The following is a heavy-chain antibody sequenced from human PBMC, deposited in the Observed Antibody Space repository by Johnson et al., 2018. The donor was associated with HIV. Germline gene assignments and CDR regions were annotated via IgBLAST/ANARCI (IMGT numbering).Heavy chain of an antibody. CDR3: AKDQTDYGGNSVKKDAFDI. Sequence: VQLVESGGGVVQPGRSLRLSCAASGFTFSSYAVSWVRQAPGKGLEWVSGASGSGGTTYYADSVKGRFTISRDNARDTLYLQLHRLRAEDTAVYYCAKDQTDYGGNSVKKDAFDIWGQGTMVTVSS. CDR1: GFTFSSYA. CDR2: ASGSGGTT. V-gene: IGHV3-23*04. D-gene: IGHD4-23*01. J-gene: IGHJ3*02.